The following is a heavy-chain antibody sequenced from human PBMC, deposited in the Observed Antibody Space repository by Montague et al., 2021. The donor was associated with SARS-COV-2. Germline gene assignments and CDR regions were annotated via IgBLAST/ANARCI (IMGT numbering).Heavy chain of an antibody. CDR3: ARSISSSGARDN. J-gene: IGHJ4*02. Sequence: SETLSLTCTVSGGSLNKHYWSWIRKAPGKELEWLGNIFYKGNTNYNVXLWGRVSMSLDTPQNQFSLRLTSLTAADTAVNYCARSISSSGARDNWGQGILVTVS. D-gene: IGHD3-22*01. V-gene: IGHV4-59*11. CDR2: IFYKGNT. CDR1: GGSLNKHY.